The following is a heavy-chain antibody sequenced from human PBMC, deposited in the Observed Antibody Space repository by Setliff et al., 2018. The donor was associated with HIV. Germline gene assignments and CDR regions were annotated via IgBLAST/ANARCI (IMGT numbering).Heavy chain of an antibody. J-gene: IGHJ3*02. Sequence: GGSLXLSCAASGFTFSSYSMNWVRQTPGKGLEWLSYIGGSSTTIYYADSVKGRFTISRDNAKNSLYLQMNSLRAEDTAVYYCAREGRGNSDAFDIWGQGTMVTVSS. V-gene: IGHV3-48*01. CDR3: AREGRGNSDAFDI. D-gene: IGHD2-21*02. CDR1: GFTFSSYS. CDR2: IGGSSTTI.